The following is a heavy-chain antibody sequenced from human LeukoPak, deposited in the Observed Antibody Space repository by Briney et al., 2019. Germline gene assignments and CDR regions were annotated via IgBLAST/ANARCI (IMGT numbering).Heavy chain of an antibody. V-gene: IGHV3-53*04. CDR3: ARGGYSGYDRDAFDI. CDR1: GFTVSSNY. D-gene: IGHD5-12*01. CDR2: IYSDDST. Sequence: PGGSLRLSCAASGFTVSSNYMSWVRQAPGKGLEWVSVIYSDDSTYYADSVKGRFTISRHNSKNTLYLQMNSLRAEDTAVYYCARGGYSGYDRDAFDIWGQGTMVTVS. J-gene: IGHJ3*02.